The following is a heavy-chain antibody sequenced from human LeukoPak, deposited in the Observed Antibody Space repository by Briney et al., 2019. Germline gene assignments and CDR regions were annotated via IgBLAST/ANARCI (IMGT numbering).Heavy chain of an antibody. V-gene: IGHV4-34*01. CDR2: INHSGST. Sequence: SETLSLTCAVYGGSFSGYYWSWIRQPPGKGLEWIGEINHSGSTNYNPSLKSRVTISVDTSKNQFSMKLRSVTAADTAVYYCARGGWSAFDIWGQGTMVTVSS. J-gene: IGHJ3*02. CDR3: ARGGWSAFDI. D-gene: IGHD3-3*01. CDR1: GGSFSGYY.